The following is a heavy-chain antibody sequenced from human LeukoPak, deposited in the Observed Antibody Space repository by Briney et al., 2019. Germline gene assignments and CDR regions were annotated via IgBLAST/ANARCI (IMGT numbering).Heavy chain of an antibody. D-gene: IGHD3-22*01. V-gene: IGHV4-59*01. Sequence: SGTLSLTCTVSGASISSSYWSWIRQPPRKRLEWIGYIYYNGNTNSNPSLKSRVTISADTSKNQFSLRLSSVTAAGSAVYYCVRGNYDNRGYSNAFDIWGQGAMVTVSS. CDR1: GASISSSY. CDR3: VRGNYDNRGYSNAFDI. J-gene: IGHJ3*02. CDR2: IYYNGNT.